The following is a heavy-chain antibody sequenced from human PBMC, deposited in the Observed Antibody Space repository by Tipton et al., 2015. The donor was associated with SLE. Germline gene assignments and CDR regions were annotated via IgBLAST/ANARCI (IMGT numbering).Heavy chain of an antibody. CDR2: VYDSGTT. V-gene: IGHV4-39*07. Sequence: TLSLTCFVSGDSITSDIYYWGWIRQPPGKGLEWIGSVYDSGTTHYNPSLKSRVTMSVDTSKTQFSLKLGSVTAADTAVYYCARYFYDSSGVCLFDLWGQGTLVTVSS. CDR1: GDSITSDIYY. J-gene: IGHJ4*02. D-gene: IGHD3-22*01. CDR3: ARYFYDSSGVCLFDL.